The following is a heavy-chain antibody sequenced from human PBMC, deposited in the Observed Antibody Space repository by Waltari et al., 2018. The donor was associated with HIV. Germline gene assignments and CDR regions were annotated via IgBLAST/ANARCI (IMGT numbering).Heavy chain of an antibody. V-gene: IGHV3-23*01. Sequence: EVQLLESGGALVQPGGSLSLSCVGCGFNFVNDPMNWVRQAPGKGLEWVSAIAASYGNTYYADSVKGRFSISKDNSENSLYLQMNSLRAEDTAVYYCARIYTSAAFDVWGPGTMVTVSS. D-gene: IGHD3-16*01. J-gene: IGHJ3*01. CDR1: GFNFVNDP. CDR3: ARIYTSAAFDV. CDR2: IAASYGNT.